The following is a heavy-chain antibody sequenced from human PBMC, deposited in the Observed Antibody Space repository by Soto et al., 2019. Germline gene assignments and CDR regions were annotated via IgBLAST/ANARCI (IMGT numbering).Heavy chain of an antibody. D-gene: IGHD6-6*01. Sequence: QVPLVQSGAEVKKPGSSVKVSCKASGGTFSSYAISWVRQAPGHGLEWMGGILPIFGTADYAQNFQGRVTITADESTSTAYVEMSSPRAEDTAVFYCARGMLEIGARRSYFYGLDVWGQGATVTVSS. CDR2: ILPIFGTA. CDR3: ARGMLEIGARRSYFYGLDV. CDR1: GGTFSSYA. J-gene: IGHJ6*02. V-gene: IGHV1-69*01.